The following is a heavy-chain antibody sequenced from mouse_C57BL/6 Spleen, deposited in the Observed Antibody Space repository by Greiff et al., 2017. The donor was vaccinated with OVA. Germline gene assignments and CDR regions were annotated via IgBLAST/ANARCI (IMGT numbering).Heavy chain of an antibody. CDR1: GYTFTDYY. Sequence: VQLQQSGPELVKPGASVKISCKASGYTFTDYYMNWVKQSHGKSLEWIGDINPNNGGTSYNQKFKGKATLTVDKSSSTAYMELRSLTSEDSAVYYCATIYYGNYEAWFAYWGQGTLVTVSA. V-gene: IGHV1-26*01. J-gene: IGHJ3*01. D-gene: IGHD2-1*01. CDR3: ATIYYGNYEAWFAY. CDR2: INPNNGGT.